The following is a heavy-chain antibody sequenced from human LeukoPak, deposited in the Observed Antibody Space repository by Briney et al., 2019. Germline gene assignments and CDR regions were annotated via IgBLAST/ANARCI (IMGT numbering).Heavy chain of an antibody. Sequence: ASVKVSCKASGYTFTGYHMNWVRQAPGQGLEWMGCINSNTGGTQYAQNFQGRVTMSRDTSVSTLYMELSRLRSDDTAVYYCARDDSGGDLNSFDYWGQGTLVTVSS. CDR1: GYTFTGYH. CDR2: INSNTGGT. D-gene: IGHD1-26*01. V-gene: IGHV1-2*02. J-gene: IGHJ4*02. CDR3: ARDDSGGDLNSFDY.